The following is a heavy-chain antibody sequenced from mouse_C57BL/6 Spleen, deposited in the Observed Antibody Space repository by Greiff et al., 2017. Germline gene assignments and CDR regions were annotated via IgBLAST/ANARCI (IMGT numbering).Heavy chain of an antibody. J-gene: IGHJ4*01. CDR1: GYTFTSYW. V-gene: IGHV1-64*01. Sequence: QVQLQQPGAELVKPGASVKLSCKASGYTFTSYWMHWVKQRPGQGLEWIGMIHPNSGSTNYNEKFKSKATLTVDKSSSTAYMQLSSLTSEDSAVFYCARPIYYDYGAYAIDYCGQGTSVTVSS. D-gene: IGHD2-4*01. CDR2: IHPNSGST. CDR3: ARPIYYDYGAYAIDY.